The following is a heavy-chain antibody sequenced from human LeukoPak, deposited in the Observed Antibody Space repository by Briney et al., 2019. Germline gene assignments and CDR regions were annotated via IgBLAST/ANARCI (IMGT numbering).Heavy chain of an antibody. V-gene: IGHV4-4*08. CDR1: GGSISGYY. J-gene: IGHJ4*02. CDR2: VYNSENT. D-gene: IGHD6-19*01. Sequence: NPSETLSLTCSVSGGSISGYYWSWIRQPPGKELEWIGYVYNSENTKYNPSLESRVTISLDTSKNQFSLRLNSVTTADTAVYYCARDRGSSGWYGEGYFDYWGQGILVTVSP. CDR3: ARDRGSSGWYGEGYFDY.